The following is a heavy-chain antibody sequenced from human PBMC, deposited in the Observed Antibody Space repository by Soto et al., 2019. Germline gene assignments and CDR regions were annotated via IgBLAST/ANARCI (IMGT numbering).Heavy chain of an antibody. CDR1: GGSISSGDYY. D-gene: IGHD3-22*01. Sequence: SETLSLTCTVSGGSISSGDYYWSWIRQPPGKGLEWIGYIYYSGSTYYNPSLKSRVTISVDTSKNQLSLKLSSVTAADTAVYYCACEGYYDSSGYFGYWGQGTLVTVSS. CDR3: ACEGYYDSSGYFGY. CDR2: IYYSGST. V-gene: IGHV4-30-4*01. J-gene: IGHJ4*02.